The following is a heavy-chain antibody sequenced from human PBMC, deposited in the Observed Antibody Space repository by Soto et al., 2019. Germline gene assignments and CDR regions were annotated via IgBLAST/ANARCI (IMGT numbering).Heavy chain of an antibody. Sequence: QVQLQESGPGLVKPSETLSLTCTVSGGPISSSSYYWGWVRQPPGKGLEWIGAIYYSGSTYYNPSLESRVTISIDTSKNQFSLKQKSVTAADTAVYYCARQTGGFGYYFDYWGQGILVTVSS. V-gene: IGHV4-39*01. CDR2: IYYSGST. D-gene: IGHD3-16*01. J-gene: IGHJ4*02. CDR1: GGPISSSSYY. CDR3: ARQTGGFGYYFDY.